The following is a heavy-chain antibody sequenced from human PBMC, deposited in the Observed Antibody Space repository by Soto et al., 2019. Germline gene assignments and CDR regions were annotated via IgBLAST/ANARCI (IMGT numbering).Heavy chain of an antibody. CDR1: GGSLSDYY. V-gene: IGHV4-34*01. CDR3: ARYQWNPGAFDP. J-gene: IGHJ5*02. CDR2: INHRGTT. Sequence: QVQLQQWGAGLLKPSETLSLTCAVYGGSLSDYYWNWLRQPRGKGLEWIGEINHRGTTSYNPYLKSRVDISVDTAMTQFSLKLRSVTAADTAIYYCARYQWNPGAFDPWGPGTQVTVSS. D-gene: IGHD1-20*01.